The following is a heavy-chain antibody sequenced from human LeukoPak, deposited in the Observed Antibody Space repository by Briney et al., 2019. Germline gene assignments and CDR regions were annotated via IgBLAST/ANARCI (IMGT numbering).Heavy chain of an antibody. D-gene: IGHD2-2*01. CDR2: ISGSGGST. Sequence: YPGGSLRLSCAASGFTFDDFAMHWVRQAPGKGLEWVSAISGSGGSTYYADSVKGRFTISRDNSKNTLYLQMNSLRAEDTAVYYCAKFRVPAAIFPWFDPWGQGTLVTVSS. V-gene: IGHV3-23*01. CDR1: GFTFDDFA. CDR3: AKFRVPAAIFPWFDP. J-gene: IGHJ5*02.